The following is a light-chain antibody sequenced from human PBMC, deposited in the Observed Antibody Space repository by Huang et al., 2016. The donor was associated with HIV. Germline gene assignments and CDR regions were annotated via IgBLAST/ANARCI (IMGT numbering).Light chain of an antibody. Sequence: DIVMSQSPLSLPVTPGEPASISCRSSKSLLHSNGYNYLDWYVQKQGHAPQLVIYLFSIRASGVPDRFSGTGAVTHFTLRISRVEAEDVGVYYCMQALQTPRTFGQGTRLEIK. V-gene: IGKV2-28*01. CDR3: MQALQTPRT. CDR2: LFS. CDR1: KSLLHSNGYNY. J-gene: IGKJ5*01.